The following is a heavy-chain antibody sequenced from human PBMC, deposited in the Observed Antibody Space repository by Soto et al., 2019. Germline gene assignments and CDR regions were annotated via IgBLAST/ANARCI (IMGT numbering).Heavy chain of an antibody. CDR1: GFTFSSYG. D-gene: IGHD2-2*03. CDR2: ISYDGSNK. J-gene: IGHJ6*02. CDR3: AKDARAPLDIVVVPAATYYYYYGMDV. V-gene: IGHV3-30*18. Sequence: PGGSLRLSCAASGFTFSSYGMHWVRQAPGKGLEWVAVISYDGSNKYYADSVKGRFTISRDNSKNTLYLQMNSLRAEDTAVYYCAKDARAPLDIVVVPAATYYYYYGMDVWGQGTTVTVSS.